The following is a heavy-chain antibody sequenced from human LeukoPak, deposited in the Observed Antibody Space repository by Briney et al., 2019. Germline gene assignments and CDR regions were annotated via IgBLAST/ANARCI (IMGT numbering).Heavy chain of an antibody. J-gene: IGHJ4*02. V-gene: IGHV3-11*04. CDR3: ARGDSSGWYYFDY. CDR2: ISSSGSTI. Sequence: GGSLRLSCAASGFTFSDYYMGWIRQAPGKGLEWVSYISSSGSTIYYADSVKGRFTISRDNAKNSLYLQMNSLRAEDTAVYYCARGDSSGWYYFDYWGQRTLVTVSS. CDR1: GFTFSDYY. D-gene: IGHD6-19*01.